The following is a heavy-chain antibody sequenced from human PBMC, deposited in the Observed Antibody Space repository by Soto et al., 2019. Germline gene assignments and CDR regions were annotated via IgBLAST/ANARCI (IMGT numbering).Heavy chain of an antibody. D-gene: IGHD3-9*01. J-gene: IGHJ3*02. Sequence: QVQLQESGPGLVKPSETLSLTCTVSGGSISSYYWSWIRQPPGKGLEWIGYIYYSGSTNYNPSLKSRVTISVDTSKNQFSLKLSSVTAADTAVYYCARDRAHYDILTGYYWDDAFDIWGQGTMVTVSS. CDR1: GGSISSYY. V-gene: IGHV4-59*01. CDR2: IYYSGST. CDR3: ARDRAHYDILTGYYWDDAFDI.